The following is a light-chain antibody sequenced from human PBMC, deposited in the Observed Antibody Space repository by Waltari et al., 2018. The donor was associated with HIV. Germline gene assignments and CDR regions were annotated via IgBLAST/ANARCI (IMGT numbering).Light chain of an antibody. CDR2: WAS. CDR1: RTILYSSDNRNY. Sequence: DIVMTQSPDSLPVSLGERATINCTSSRTILYSSDNRNYLAWYQQKPRQPPKLVISWASTRESGVPDRFSGSGSGTDFTLTITRLQAEDVALYHCQQYFRIPPTFGGGTKVGIK. J-gene: IGKJ4*01. CDR3: QQYFRIPPT. V-gene: IGKV4-1*01.